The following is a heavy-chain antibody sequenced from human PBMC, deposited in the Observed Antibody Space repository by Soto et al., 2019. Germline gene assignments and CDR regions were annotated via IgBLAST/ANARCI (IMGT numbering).Heavy chain of an antibody. CDR2: ISYGGSNK. Sequence: GGSLRLSCAASGFTFSSYGMHWVRQAPGKGLEWVAVISYGGSNKYYADSVKGRFTISRDNSKNTLYLQMNSLRAEDTAVYYCAKGPSIAALGWFDPWGQGTLVTVSS. D-gene: IGHD6-6*01. CDR3: AKGPSIAALGWFDP. J-gene: IGHJ5*02. V-gene: IGHV3-30*18. CDR1: GFTFSSYG.